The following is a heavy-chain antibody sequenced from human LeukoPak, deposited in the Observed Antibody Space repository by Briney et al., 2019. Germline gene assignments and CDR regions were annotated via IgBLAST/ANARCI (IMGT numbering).Heavy chain of an antibody. CDR3: ARERQNKDFWSGGDY. V-gene: IGHV3-7*01. Sequence: GGSMRLSCVASGFTFSSYWMSWVRQAPGKGLEWVANIKQDGSEKYYVDSVKGRFTISRDNPKNSLYLQMNTLRPEDTAVYYCARERQNKDFWSGGDYWGQGALVTVSS. CDR1: GFTFSSYW. J-gene: IGHJ4*02. D-gene: IGHD3-3*01. CDR2: IKQDGSEK.